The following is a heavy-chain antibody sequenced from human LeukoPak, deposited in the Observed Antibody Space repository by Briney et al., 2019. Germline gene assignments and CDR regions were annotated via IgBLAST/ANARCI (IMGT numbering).Heavy chain of an antibody. CDR1: GGSISRSGYY. D-gene: IGHD3-9*01. V-gene: IGHV4-31*03. CDR2: IYKSGIT. J-gene: IGHJ6*02. Sequence: SETLSLTCTVSGGSISRSGYYWTWIRQVPGKGLEWSGHIYKSGITDYNPSRKSRVGISVDKSSNHFSLKLTSVTAADTAVYYCARDHSYYNGLTGYPAYDGLDVWGQGTTVTVSS. CDR3: ARDHSYYNGLTGYPAYDGLDV.